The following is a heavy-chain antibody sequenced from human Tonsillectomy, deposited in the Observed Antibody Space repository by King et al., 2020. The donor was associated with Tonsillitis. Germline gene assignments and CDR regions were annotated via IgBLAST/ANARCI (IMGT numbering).Heavy chain of an antibody. CDR2: IYPDDSNT. J-gene: IGHJ4*01. V-gene: IGHV5-51*01. Sequence: QLVQSGAEVIKPGESLKISCKASGYNFDNYWIGWVRQMPGEGLEWMAIIYPDDSNTIYSPSFQGQVTISADKSISTAYLQWSSLKAEDTAMYYCARVRSGWYGVAYWGQGTPVTVST. CDR3: ARVRSGWYGVAY. CDR1: GYNFDNYW. D-gene: IGHD6-19*01.